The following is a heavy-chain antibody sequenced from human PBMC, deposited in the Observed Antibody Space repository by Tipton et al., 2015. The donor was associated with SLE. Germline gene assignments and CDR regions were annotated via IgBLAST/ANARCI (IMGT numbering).Heavy chain of an antibody. J-gene: IGHJ4*02. V-gene: IGHV3-15*01. CDR2: IKSKTDGGTT. D-gene: IGHD3-16*02. CDR3: TTDSMITFGGVIVDDY. Sequence: LTCAVYGGSFSGYYWSWVRQAPGKGLEWVGRIKSKTDGGTTDYAAPVKGRFTISRDDSKNTLYLQMNSLKTEDTAVYYCTTDSMITFGGVIVDDYWGQGTLVTVSS. CDR1: GGSFSGYY.